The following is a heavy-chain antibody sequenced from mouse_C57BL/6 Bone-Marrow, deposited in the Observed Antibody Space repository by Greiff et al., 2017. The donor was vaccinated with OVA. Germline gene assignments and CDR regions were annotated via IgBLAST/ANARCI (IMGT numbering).Heavy chain of an antibody. CDR2: IDPETGGT. CDR3: TRLDDYPPFDY. J-gene: IGHJ2*01. V-gene: IGHV1-15*01. Sequence: VQLQESGAELVRPGASVTLSCKASGYTFTDYEMHWVKQTPVHGLEWIGAIDPETGGTAYNQKFKGKAILTADKSSSTAYMELRSLTSEDSAVYYCTRLDDYPPFDYWGQGTTLTVSS. D-gene: IGHD2-4*01. CDR1: GYTFTDYE.